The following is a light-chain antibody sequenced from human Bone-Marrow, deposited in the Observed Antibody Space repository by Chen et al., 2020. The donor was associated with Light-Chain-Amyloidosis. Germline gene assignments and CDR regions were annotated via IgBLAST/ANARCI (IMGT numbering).Light chain of an antibody. J-gene: IGLJ2*01. V-gene: IGLV3-25*03. CDR1: DLPTKY. CDR3: QSADSSGTYEVI. Sequence: SYELTQPPSVSVSPGQTARITCSGDDLPTKYAYWYQQNPGQAPVLVLHRDTERPSGISERFSGYSSGTTATLTISGVQAEDEADYHCQSADSSGTYEVIFGGGTKLTVL. CDR2: RDT.